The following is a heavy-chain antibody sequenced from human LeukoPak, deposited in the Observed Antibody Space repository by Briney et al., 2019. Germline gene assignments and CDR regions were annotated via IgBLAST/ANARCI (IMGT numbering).Heavy chain of an antibody. J-gene: IGHJ4*02. CDR3: AKDPGTPIGYDSHAGEGSTRDNDY. CDR2: ISGSGGST. D-gene: IGHD5-12*01. V-gene: IGHV3-23*01. CDR1: GFTFSSYA. Sequence: GGSLRLSCAASGFTFSSYAMSWVRQAPGKGLEWVSAISGSGGSTYYADSVKGRFTISRDNSKNTPYLQMNSLRAEDTAVYYCAKDPGTPIGYDSHAGEGSTRDNDYWGQGTLVTVSS.